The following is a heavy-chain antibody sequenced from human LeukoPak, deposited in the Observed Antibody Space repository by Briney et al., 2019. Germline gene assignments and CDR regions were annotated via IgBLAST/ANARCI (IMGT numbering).Heavy chain of an antibody. CDR3: AREEYCSSTSCFPANPFDY. J-gene: IGHJ4*02. V-gene: IGHV1-69*05. D-gene: IGHD2-2*01. CDR2: IIPIFGTA. Sequence: SVKVSCKASGGTFSSYAISWVRQAPGQGLEWMGGIIPIFGTANYAQKLQGRVTMTTDTSTSTAYMELRSLRSDDTAVYYCAREEYCSSTSCFPANPFDYWGQGTLVTVSS. CDR1: GGTFSSYA.